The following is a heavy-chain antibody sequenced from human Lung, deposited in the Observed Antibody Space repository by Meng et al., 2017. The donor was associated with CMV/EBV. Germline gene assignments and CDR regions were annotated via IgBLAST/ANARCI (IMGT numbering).Heavy chain of an antibody. CDR1: GFSLNNHG. V-gene: IGHV3-30*03. CDR3: ARDMMLGQAARQTFDV. D-gene: IGHD2-15*01. Sequence: GESXKISXAASGFSLNNHGMHWIRQAPGKGLEWLAVLSYDGGDKFYGASVKGRFIVSRDSPRNILYLHMNSLRSEDTAVYFCARDMMLGQAARQTFDVWGQGTXVTVSS. J-gene: IGHJ3*01. CDR2: LSYDGGDK.